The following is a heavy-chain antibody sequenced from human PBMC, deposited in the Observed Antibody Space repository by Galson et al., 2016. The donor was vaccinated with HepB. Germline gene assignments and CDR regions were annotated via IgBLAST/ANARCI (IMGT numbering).Heavy chain of an antibody. CDR3: ARDRFVAAGILDH. D-gene: IGHD6-13*01. CDR1: GFTFRSHW. CDR2: IKQDGSEK. V-gene: IGHV3-7*01. J-gene: IGHJ4*02. Sequence: LRLSCAASGFTFRSHWMSWVRQAPGKGLEWVANIKQDGSEKYYVDSVEGRFTISRDNAKNSLYLQLNSLRAEDTAVDYCARDRFVAAGILDHWGQGTLVTVSS.